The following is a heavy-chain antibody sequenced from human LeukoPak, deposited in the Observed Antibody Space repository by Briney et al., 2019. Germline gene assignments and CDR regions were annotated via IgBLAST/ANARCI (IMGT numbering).Heavy chain of an antibody. J-gene: IGHJ5*02. Sequence: PSETLSLTCTVSGGSISSYYWSWIRQPPGKGLEWIGYIYYSGSTNYNPSLKSRVTISVDTSKNQFSLKLSSVTAADTAVYYCARGYCSSTSCLSAPFDPWGQGTLVTVSS. CDR2: IYYSGST. CDR1: GGSISSYY. V-gene: IGHV4-59*01. D-gene: IGHD2-2*01. CDR3: ARGYCSSTSCLSAPFDP.